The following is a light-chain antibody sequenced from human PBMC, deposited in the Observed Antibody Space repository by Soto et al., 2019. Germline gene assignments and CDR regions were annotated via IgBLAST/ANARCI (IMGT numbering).Light chain of an antibody. Sequence: EVVLTQSPATLSVSPGERATLSCRASQSLSSTYIAWYQQKPGQAPRLLIYGASSRATGIPDRFSGSGSGTDFTLTITRLEPEDFAVYFCQQYGSSPYTFGQGTELEIK. V-gene: IGKV3-20*01. CDR2: GAS. J-gene: IGKJ2*01. CDR1: QSLSSTY. CDR3: QQYGSSPYT.